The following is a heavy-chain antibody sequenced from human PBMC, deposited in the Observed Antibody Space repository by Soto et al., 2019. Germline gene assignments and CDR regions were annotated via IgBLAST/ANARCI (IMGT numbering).Heavy chain of an antibody. Sequence: GGSLTVSCAASGFTFSNAWMSWGRQAPGKGLEWVGRIKSRTDGGTTDYAAPAKGRFTISRDDSKNTLYLQMNSLKTEDTAVYDPAREVAEEWFAPYRHRXLVPICS. J-gene: IGHJ5*02. V-gene: IGHV3-15*01. CDR3: AREVAEEWFAP. CDR2: IKSRTDGGTT. D-gene: IGHD2-15*01. CDR1: GFTFSNAW.